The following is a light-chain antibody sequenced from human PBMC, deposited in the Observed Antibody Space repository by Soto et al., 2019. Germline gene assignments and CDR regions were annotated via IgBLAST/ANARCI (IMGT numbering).Light chain of an antibody. J-gene: IGKJ1*01. CDR1: KSVSSSY. CDR2: GTS. V-gene: IGKV3-20*01. Sequence: EIGVTKSPVTLSLFPGSRATLSGSASKSVSSSYFAWYQQKHGQAPRLLIYGTSSRATGTPERFSGSGSGTAFTLTISRQEPEDSAVYYCHQYGASQTFGQGTKVEI. CDR3: HQYGASQT.